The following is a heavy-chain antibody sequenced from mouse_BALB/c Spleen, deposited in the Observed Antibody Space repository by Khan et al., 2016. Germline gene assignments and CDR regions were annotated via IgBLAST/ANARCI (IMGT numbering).Heavy chain of an antibody. CDR2: INPSNGRT. CDR3: ARYYAGFAY. J-gene: IGHJ3*01. CDR1: GYTFTSYW. V-gene: IGHV1S81*02. D-gene: IGHD1-1*02. Sequence: QVQLKQSGAELVKPGASVKLSCKASGYTFTSYWMHWGKQRPGQGLEWIGEINPSNGRTNYNEKFKRKATLTVDKSSSTAYMQLSSLTSEDSAVDYCARYYAGFAYWGRGTLVTVSA.